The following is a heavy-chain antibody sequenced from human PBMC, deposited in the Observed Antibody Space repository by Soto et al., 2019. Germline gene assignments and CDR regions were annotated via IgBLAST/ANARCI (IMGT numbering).Heavy chain of an antibody. V-gene: IGHV1-18*01. D-gene: IGHD6-19*01. CDR1: GYKFTGYG. J-gene: IGHJ4*02. Sequence: ASVKVSCNASGYKFTGYGIGWVRQAPGQGLEWMGWISAYNGNPSYAQKFQGRVTMTTDTSTSTAYMELRRLRADDTAVYFCARVFRLAVESSCFDYWGQGTLVTVSS. CDR3: ARVFRLAVESSCFDY. CDR2: ISAYNGNP.